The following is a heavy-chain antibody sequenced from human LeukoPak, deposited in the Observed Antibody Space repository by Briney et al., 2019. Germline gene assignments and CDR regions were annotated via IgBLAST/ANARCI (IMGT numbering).Heavy chain of an antibody. CDR3: TREIYYDSSGLFDY. J-gene: IGHJ4*02. CDR1: GGTFSSYA. Sequence: SVKVSCKASGGTFSSYAISWVRQAPGQGLEWMGGIIPIFGTANYAQKFQGRVTITADDSTSTAYMELSSLRSEDTAVYYRTREIYYDSSGLFDYWGQGTLVTVSS. CDR2: IIPIFGTA. D-gene: IGHD3-22*01. V-gene: IGHV1-69*13.